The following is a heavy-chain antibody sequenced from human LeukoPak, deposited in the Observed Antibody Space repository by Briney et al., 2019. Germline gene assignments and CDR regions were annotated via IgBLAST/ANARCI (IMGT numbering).Heavy chain of an antibody. D-gene: IGHD5-18*01. J-gene: IGHJ4*02. CDR1: GFTFSSYA. V-gene: IGHV3-23*01. CDR2: ISGGGGST. Sequence: GASLRLSCAASGFTFSSYAMSWVRQAPGKGLEWVSAISGGGGSTYYADSVKGRFTISRDNSKNTLYLQMNSLRAEDTAVYYCAKDAGWIQLWYYFDYWGQGTLVTVSS. CDR3: AKDAGWIQLWYYFDY.